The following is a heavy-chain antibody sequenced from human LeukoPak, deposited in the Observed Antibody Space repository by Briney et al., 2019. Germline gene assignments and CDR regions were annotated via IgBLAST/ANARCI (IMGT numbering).Heavy chain of an antibody. Sequence: GGSLRLSSAASGFTFSSYAMSWVRQAPGKGLEWVSCISGSGASTYYPDSVKGRFTISRDNAKNTLYLQMNSLRAEDTALYYCARVGVGAIHFDYWGQGTLVTVSS. V-gene: IGHV3-23*01. CDR2: ISGSGAST. D-gene: IGHD1-26*01. CDR1: GFTFSSYA. J-gene: IGHJ4*02. CDR3: ARVGVGAIHFDY.